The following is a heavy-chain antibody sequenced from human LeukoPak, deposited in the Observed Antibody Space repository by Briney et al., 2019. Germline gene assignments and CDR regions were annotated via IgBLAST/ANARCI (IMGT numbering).Heavy chain of an antibody. J-gene: IGHJ4*02. CDR1: GFTFIDYY. D-gene: IGHD3-10*01. CDR2: ISSRVGAK. V-gene: IGHV3-11*04. CDR3: ARDGHAYGHGSPHY. Sequence: PGGALRLSSAASGFTFIDYYMSCIRQALGKGGEWGSYISSRVGAKFYADAVRGRFTISRDNVKNSYLQLNSLRAEDTAVYYCARDGHAYGHGSPHYWGQGTLVTVSS.